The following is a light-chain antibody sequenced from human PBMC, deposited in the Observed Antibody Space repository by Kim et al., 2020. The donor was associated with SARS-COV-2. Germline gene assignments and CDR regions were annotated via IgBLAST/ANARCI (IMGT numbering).Light chain of an antibody. V-gene: IGLV2-14*03. Sequence: QSALTQPASVSGSPGQSITISCTGTSSDVGGYNYASWYQEHPGKAPKLMIYDVSNRPSGISNRFSGSKSGNTASLTISGLQAEDEADYYCSSYTRSSTLVFGTGTKVTVL. CDR3: SSYTRSSTLV. CDR2: DVS. CDR1: SSDVGGYNY. J-gene: IGLJ1*01.